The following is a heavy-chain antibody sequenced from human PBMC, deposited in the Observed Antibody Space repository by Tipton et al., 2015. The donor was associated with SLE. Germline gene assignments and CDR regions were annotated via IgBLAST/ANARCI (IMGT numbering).Heavy chain of an antibody. J-gene: IGHJ5*02. CDR2: ISASGTST. D-gene: IGHD3-3*01. CDR3: APRKDFWGGYYFDP. CDR1: GFIFSNYA. V-gene: IGHV3-23*02. Sequence: SLRLSCAASGFIFSNYAMSWVRQAPGERLKWVSGISASGTSTYYGDSADSVKGRFSISRDNSRNTLYLQMNSLRAEDSAVYYCAPRKDFWGGYYFDPWGQGTLVTVSS.